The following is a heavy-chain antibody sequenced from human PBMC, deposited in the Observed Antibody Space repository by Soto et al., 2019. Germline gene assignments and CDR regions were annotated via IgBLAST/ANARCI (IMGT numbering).Heavy chain of an antibody. CDR1: GFIFNNYA. V-gene: IGHV1-18*04. Sequence: GASVKVSYKAFGFIFNNYAISWVRQAPGQGLEWMGWISANSGNTNYAQKLQGRVTVTTDTYTSTAYMELRSLRSDDTAVYYCATAGDYDSSGRDFWGQGTLVTVSS. CDR3: ATAGDYDSSGRDF. CDR2: ISANSGNT. D-gene: IGHD3-22*01. J-gene: IGHJ4*02.